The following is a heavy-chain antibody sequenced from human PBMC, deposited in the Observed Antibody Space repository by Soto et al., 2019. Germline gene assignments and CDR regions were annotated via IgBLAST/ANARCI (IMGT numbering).Heavy chain of an antibody. CDR2: IIPIFGTA. J-gene: IGHJ6*02. D-gene: IGHD5-12*01. CDR3: AREYGGYTYYYGMDV. Sequence: QVQLVQSGTEVKNPGSSVKVSCKASGGTFSSYAINWVRQAPGQGLEWMGGIIPIFGTANYAQKFQGRVTITADESTSTAYMELSSLRSEDTAVYYCAREYGGYTYYYGMDVWGQGTTVTVSS. CDR1: GGTFSSYA. V-gene: IGHV1-69*01.